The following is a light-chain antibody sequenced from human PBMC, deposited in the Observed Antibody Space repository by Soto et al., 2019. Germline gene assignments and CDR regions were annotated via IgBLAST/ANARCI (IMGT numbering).Light chain of an antibody. CDR1: SGHSNYA. J-gene: IGLJ3*02. CDR2: LNSDGSH. V-gene: IGLV4-69*01. Sequence: QLVLTQSPSASASLGASVKLTCTLSSGHSNYAIAWHQQQPEKGPRYLMKLNSDGSHSKGDGIPARFSCYSSGSERYLTISSQPSDDADYYYGQTWGTLTRWVFGGGTKLTVL. CDR3: QTWGTLTRWV.